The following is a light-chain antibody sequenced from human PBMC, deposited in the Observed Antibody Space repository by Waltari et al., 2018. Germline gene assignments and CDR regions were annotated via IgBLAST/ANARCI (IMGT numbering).Light chain of an antibody. CDR2: TNV. CDR3: AAWDDSLSGHVV. CDR1: SSNIGRSY. V-gene: IGLV1-47*02. J-gene: IGLJ2*01. Sequence: QSVLTQPPSASATPGQRVTISCSGSSSNIGRSYVYWYQQFPGTAPKLLIYTNVQRPSGVPYRFSGSKSGTSASLAISGLRSEDEADYYCAAWDDSLSGHVVFGGGTKLTVL.